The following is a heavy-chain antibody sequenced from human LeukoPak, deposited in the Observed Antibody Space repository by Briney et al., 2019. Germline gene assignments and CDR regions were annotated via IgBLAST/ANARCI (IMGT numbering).Heavy chain of an antibody. CDR3: ASSRLYYYYMDV. Sequence: SETLSLTCTVSGGSISSYYWSWIRQPPGRGLEWIGYIYYSGSTNYNPSLKSRVTISVDTSKNQFSLKLSSVTAADTAVYYCASSRLYYYYMDVWGKGTTVTVSS. CDR1: GGSISSYY. V-gene: IGHV4-59*01. J-gene: IGHJ6*03. CDR2: IYYSGST.